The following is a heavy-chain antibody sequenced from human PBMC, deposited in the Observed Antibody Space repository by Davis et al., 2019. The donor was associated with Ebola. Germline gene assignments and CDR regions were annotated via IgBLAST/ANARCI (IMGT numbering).Heavy chain of an antibody. J-gene: IGHJ6*02. CDR1: GESFSDYF. CDR3: ARGSITGINGMDV. D-gene: IGHD1-20*01. V-gene: IGHV4-34*01. CDR2: INQSGDI. Sequence: SETLSLTCAVYGESFSDYFWTWIRQPPGKGLEWIGEINQSGDITYKPSLESRLSMSVDPSKNQFSLSLKSVTAADTAEYFCARGSITGINGMDVWGQGTTVTVSS.